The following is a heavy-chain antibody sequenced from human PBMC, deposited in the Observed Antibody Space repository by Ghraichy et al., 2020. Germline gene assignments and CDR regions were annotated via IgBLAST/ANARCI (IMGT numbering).Heavy chain of an antibody. CDR3: ARAQNDDYGDYAVDY. CDR1: GGSISSYY. Sequence: SETLSLTCTVSGGSISSYYWSWIRQPPGKGLEWIGYIYYSGSTNYNPSLKSRVTISVDTSKNQFSLKLSSVTAADTAVYYCARAQNDDYGDYAVDYWGQGTLVTVSS. V-gene: IGHV4-59*01. CDR2: IYYSGST. D-gene: IGHD4-17*01. J-gene: IGHJ4*02.